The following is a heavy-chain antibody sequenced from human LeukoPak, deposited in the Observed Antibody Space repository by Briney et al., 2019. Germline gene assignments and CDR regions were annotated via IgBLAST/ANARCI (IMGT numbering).Heavy chain of an antibody. CDR3: ARGLWGARGWLQLDSASGY. V-gene: IGHV3-74*01. Sequence: PGGSRRLSCAAAGFSFTSYWMHWVRQGPGNGLGWVSPINTDGSSTSYADSVKGRFTISRDNAKNSLYLQMSSLRAEDTALYYCARGLWGARGWLQLDSASGYWGQGNLVTVSS. J-gene: IGHJ4*02. CDR1: GFSFTSYW. D-gene: IGHD5-24*01. CDR2: INTDGSST.